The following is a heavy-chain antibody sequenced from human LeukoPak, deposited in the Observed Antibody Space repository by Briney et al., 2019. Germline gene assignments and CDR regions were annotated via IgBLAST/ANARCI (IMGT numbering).Heavy chain of an antibody. J-gene: IGHJ4*02. V-gene: IGHV1-18*01. D-gene: IGHD3-16*02. CDR3: ARENDYVWGSYRWQFDY. Sequence: ASVKVSCKASGYTFTTYAMNWVRQAPGQGLEWMGWISAYNGNTNYAQKLQGRVTMTTDTSTSTAYMELRSLRSDGTAVYYCARENDYVWGSYRWQFDYWGQGTLVSVSS. CDR1: GYTFTTYA. CDR2: ISAYNGNT.